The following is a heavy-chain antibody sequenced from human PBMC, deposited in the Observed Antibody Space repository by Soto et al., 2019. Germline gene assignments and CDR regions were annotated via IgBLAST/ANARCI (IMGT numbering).Heavy chain of an antibody. CDR1: GFTFSSYG. V-gene: IGHV3-30*18. D-gene: IGHD3-3*01. Sequence: GGSLRLSCAASGFTFSSYGMHWVRQAPGKGLEWVAVISYDGSNKYYADSVKGRFTISRDNSKNTLYLQMNSLRAEDTAVYYCAKDQRGYDFWSGYYSLEGGMDVWGQGTTVTVSS. J-gene: IGHJ6*02. CDR3: AKDQRGYDFWSGYYSLEGGMDV. CDR2: ISYDGSNK.